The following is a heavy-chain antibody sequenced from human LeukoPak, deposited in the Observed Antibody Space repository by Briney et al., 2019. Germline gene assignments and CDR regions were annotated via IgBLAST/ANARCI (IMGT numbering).Heavy chain of an antibody. CDR1: VYTFTSYD. CDR2: MNPNSGNT. Sequence: ASVKVSCKASVYTFTSYDINWVRQATGQGLEWMGWMNPNSGNTGYAQKFQGRVTMTRNTSISTAYMELSSLRSEDTAVYYCARNPTVTTRRPRTSWFDPWGQGTLVTASS. J-gene: IGHJ5*02. V-gene: IGHV1-8*01. D-gene: IGHD4-17*01. CDR3: ARNPTVTTRRPRTSWFDP.